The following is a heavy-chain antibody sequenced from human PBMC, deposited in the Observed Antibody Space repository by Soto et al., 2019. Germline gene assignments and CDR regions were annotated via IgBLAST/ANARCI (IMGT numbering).Heavy chain of an antibody. J-gene: IGHJ6*02. D-gene: IGHD3-3*01. CDR2: IIPIFGTA. V-gene: IGHV1-69*01. CDR1: GGTCSSYA. Sequence: QVQLVQSGAEVKKPGSSVKVSCKASGGTCSSYAISWVRQAPGQGLEWMGGIIPIFGTANYAQKFQCRVTITAAEPTSTAFVELRSLRSDDTAVDNCARGEAFWSGAYFYYYYCGMHFSGQGTTVTVSS. CDR3: ARGEAFWSGAYFYYYYCGMHF.